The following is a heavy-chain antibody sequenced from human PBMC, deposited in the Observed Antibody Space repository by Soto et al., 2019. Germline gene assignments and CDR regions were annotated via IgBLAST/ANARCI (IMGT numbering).Heavy chain of an antibody. Sequence: PGGSLRLSCAASGFSFSSYGMQWVRQAPVKGLEWVAVVSYDGSNKYYADSVKGRFTVSRDNSKNTLYLQMNSLRAEDTAVYYCARDRFGRSWSTADIWGQGTMVTVAS. CDR3: ARDRFGRSWSTADI. V-gene: IGHV3-30*03. J-gene: IGHJ3*02. D-gene: IGHD6-13*01. CDR1: GFSFSSYG. CDR2: VSYDGSNK.